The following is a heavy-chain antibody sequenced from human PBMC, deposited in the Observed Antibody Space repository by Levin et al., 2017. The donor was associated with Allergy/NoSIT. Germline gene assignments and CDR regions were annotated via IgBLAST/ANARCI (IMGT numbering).Heavy chain of an antibody. CDR3: ARDTYWNDVSAFDS. CDR1: GGSISSYY. J-gene: IGHJ3*02. CDR2: IFYSGST. D-gene: IGHD1-1*01. Sequence: SQTLSLTCTVSGGSISSYYWSWIRQPPGKGLEWIGYIFYSGSTNYNPSLKSRVTISVDTSKNQFSLKLSSVTAADTAVDYGARDTYWNDVSAFDSWGQGTMVTVSS. V-gene: IGHV4-59*01.